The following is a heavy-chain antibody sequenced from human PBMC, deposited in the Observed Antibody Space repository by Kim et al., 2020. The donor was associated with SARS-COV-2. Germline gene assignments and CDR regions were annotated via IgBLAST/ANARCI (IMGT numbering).Heavy chain of an antibody. CDR3: TRAHYMDV. CDR2: IIPTRGAT. CDR1: GYIFTGFY. V-gene: IGHV1-2*02. J-gene: IGHJ6*02. Sequence: ASVKVSCKASGYIFTGFYIHWVRQAPGQGLEWMGWIIPTRGATYFAEKFQGRVTMTRDTSISPVYMEVRTLECDDTAVYYCTRAHYMDVWGQGTTVTVSS.